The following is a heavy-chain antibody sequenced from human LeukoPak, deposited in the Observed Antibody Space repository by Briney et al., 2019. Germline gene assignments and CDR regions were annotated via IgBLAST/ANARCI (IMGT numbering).Heavy chain of an antibody. V-gene: IGHV4-39*07. Sequence: SETLSLTCTVSGGSISSSSYYWGWIRQPPGKGLEWIGEINHSGSTNYNPSLKSRVTISVDTSKNQFSLKLSSVTAADTAVYYCAFSTGYSGSVDYWGQGTLVTVSS. J-gene: IGHJ4*02. CDR3: AFSTGYSGSVDY. D-gene: IGHD5-12*01. CDR1: GGSISSSSYY. CDR2: INHSGST.